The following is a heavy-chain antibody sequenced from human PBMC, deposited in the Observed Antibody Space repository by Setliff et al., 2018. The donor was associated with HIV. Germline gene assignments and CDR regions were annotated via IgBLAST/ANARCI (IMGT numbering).Heavy chain of an antibody. CDR2: ISPYNGDT. J-gene: IGHJ3*02. Sequence: GASVKVSCKASGYRFNTYGISWVRQAPGQGLEWMGWISPYNGDTRFAQSLQGRVTLTTDTSTNTAYMEMRTLRSDDTAVYYCARGVTDWGAVDIWGQGTMVTVSS. CDR1: GYRFNTYG. CDR3: ARGVTDWGAVDI. D-gene: IGHD2-21*02. V-gene: IGHV1-18*01.